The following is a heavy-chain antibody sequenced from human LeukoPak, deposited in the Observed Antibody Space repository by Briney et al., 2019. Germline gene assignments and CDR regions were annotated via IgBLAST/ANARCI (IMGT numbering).Heavy chain of an antibody. CDR3: AHRAGSGSSRPNTFDI. J-gene: IGHJ3*02. D-gene: IGHD3-10*01. CDR2: IYWNDDK. V-gene: IGHV2-5*01. CDR1: GFSLSISGVG. Sequence: SGPTLVNPTQTLTLTCTFSGFSLSISGVGVGWIRQPPGKALEWLTLIYWNDDKRYSPSLKGRLTITKGTSKNQVVLTMTNMDPVDTATYYCAHRAGSGSSRPNTFDIWGQGTMVTVSS.